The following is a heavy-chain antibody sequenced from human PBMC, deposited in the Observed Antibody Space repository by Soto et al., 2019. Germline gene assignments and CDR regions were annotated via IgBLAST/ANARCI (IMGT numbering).Heavy chain of an antibody. Sequence: EVQLLESGGGLVQPGGSLRLSCAASGFTFSSYAMSWVRQAPGKGLEWVSVISGSGGSTYYADSVKGRFTISRDNSKNTLYLQMNSLMAEDTAVYYCARRTSGWYLDYWGQGTLVTVSS. CDR2: ISGSGGST. CDR3: ARRTSGWYLDY. D-gene: IGHD6-19*01. CDR1: GFTFSSYA. J-gene: IGHJ4*02. V-gene: IGHV3-23*01.